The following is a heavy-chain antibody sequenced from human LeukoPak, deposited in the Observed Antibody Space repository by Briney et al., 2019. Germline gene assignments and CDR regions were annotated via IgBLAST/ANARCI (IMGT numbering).Heavy chain of an antibody. CDR2: INPNSGGT. CDR1: GYTFTGYY. J-gene: IGHJ4*02. Sequence: ASVTVSCTASGYTFTGYYMHWVRQAPGQGLEWMGWINPNSGGTNYAQKFQGRVTMTRDTSISTAYMELSRLRSDDTAVYYCARDHLGSGSYSPSDYWGQGTLVTVSS. V-gene: IGHV1-2*02. CDR3: ARDHLGSGSYSPSDY. D-gene: IGHD3-10*01.